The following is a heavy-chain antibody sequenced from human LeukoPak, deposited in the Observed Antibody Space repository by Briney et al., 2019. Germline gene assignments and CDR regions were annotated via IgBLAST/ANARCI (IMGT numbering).Heavy chain of an antibody. J-gene: IGHJ4*02. CDR2: ISGSGGST. D-gene: IGHD4-11*01. Sequence: GGTLRLSCAASGFTFSSYAMSWVRQAPGKGLEWVSAISGSGGSTYDADSVKGRFTISRDNSKSTLYLQMNSLRAEDTAVYYCAKSLLNHYSLFDYWGQGTLVTVSS. V-gene: IGHV3-23*01. CDR3: AKSLLNHYSLFDY. CDR1: GFTFSSYA.